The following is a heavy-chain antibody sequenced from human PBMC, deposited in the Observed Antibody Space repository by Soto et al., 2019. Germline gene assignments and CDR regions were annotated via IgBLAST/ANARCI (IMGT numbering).Heavy chain of an antibody. V-gene: IGHV2-5*06. J-gene: IGHJ6*02. CDR1: AFSLSTGGVG. Sequence: QITLKESGPTLVKPTQTLTLTCTFSAFSLSTGGVGVGWIRQPPGKALEWLALIYWDDDKRYRSSLRSRLTISKDNSKNQVVLTMTNMDPVDTATYYCIQSRCGGDCLQSYPSYYYYGMDVWGQGTTVTVSS. D-gene: IGHD2-21*02. CDR2: IYWDDDK. CDR3: IQSRCGGDCLQSYPSYYYYGMDV.